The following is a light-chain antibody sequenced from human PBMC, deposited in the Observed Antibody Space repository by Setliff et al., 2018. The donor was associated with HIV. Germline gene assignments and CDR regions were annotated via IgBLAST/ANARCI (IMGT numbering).Light chain of an antibody. V-gene: IGLV2-14*03. CDR3: CSYARGSTYV. CDR2: DVS. Sequence: QSALAQPASVSGSPGQSITISCTGTSSDIGRYNYVSWYQQYTGKGPTLVIFDVSERPSGGSNRFSGSKSGNTASLIISGLQPDDEADYYCCSYARGSTYVFGSGTKVTV. CDR1: SSDIGRYNY. J-gene: IGLJ1*01.